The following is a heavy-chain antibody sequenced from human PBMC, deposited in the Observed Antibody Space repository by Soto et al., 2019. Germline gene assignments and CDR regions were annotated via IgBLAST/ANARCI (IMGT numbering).Heavy chain of an antibody. J-gene: IGHJ3*02. D-gene: IGHD6-13*01. CDR1: GFSFGSSW. V-gene: IGHV3-7*05. CDR2: IKKDGSKI. CDR3: ARDVSTRSSSLYRDAFDI. Sequence: EVQLVESGGDLVQPGGSLRLSCAASGFSFGSSWMTWVRQAPGKGLAWVANIKKDGSKINYLDSVRGRFTVSSDNAKNSLYLEMNSLRAAETAFFYCARDVSTRSSSLYRDAFDIWGQGKMVTVSS.